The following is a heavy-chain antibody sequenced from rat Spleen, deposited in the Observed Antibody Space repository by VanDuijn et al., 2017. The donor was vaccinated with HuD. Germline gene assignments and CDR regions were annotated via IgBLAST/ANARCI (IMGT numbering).Heavy chain of an antibody. CDR2: ISYDGSST. CDR1: GFTFSDYY. D-gene: IGHD1-9*01. Sequence: EVQLVESDGGLVQPGRSLKLSCAASGFTFSDYYMAWVRQAPTKGLEWGATISYDGSSTYYRDSVKGRFTISRDNAKSTLYLQMDSLRSEDTATYYCARHGYNSFDYWGQGVMVTVSS. J-gene: IGHJ2*01. CDR3: ARHGYNSFDY. V-gene: IGHV5-29*01.